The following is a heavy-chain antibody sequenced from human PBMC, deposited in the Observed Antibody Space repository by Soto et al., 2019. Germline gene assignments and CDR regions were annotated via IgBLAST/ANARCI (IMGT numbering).Heavy chain of an antibody. V-gene: IGHV1-3*01. J-gene: IGHJ5*02. CDR2: INAGNGNT. D-gene: IGHD2-2*01. CDR1: GYTFSSYA. Sequence: QVQLVQSGAEVKKTGASVKVSCKASGYTFSSYAMYWVRQAPGQRLEWMGWINAGNGNTKYSQKFQGRVTITRDTSAIAAYMALSSLRSEDTAVYYWAMACSSTTCPNWFDPWGQGTLVTVSS. CDR3: AMACSSTTCPNWFDP.